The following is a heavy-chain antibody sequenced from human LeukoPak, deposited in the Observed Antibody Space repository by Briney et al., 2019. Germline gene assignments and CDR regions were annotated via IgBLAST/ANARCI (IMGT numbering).Heavy chain of an antibody. D-gene: IGHD5-24*01. CDR2: IYYSGST. CDR1: GFTFSSYS. J-gene: IGHJ4*02. V-gene: IGHV4-59*01. Sequence: TPGRSLRLSCAASGFTFSSYSMNWVRQAPGKGLEWIGYIYYSGSTNYNPSLKSRVTISVDTSKNQFSLKLSSVTAADTAVYYCARGRRDGYNLWGQGTLVTVSS. CDR3: ARGRRDGYNL.